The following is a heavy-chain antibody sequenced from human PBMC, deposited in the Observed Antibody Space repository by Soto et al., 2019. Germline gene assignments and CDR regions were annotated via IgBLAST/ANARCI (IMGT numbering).Heavy chain of an antibody. Sequence: GGSLRLSCAASGFTFSSYSMNWVRQAPGKGLEWVSSISSSSSYIYYADSVKGRFTISRDNAKNSLYLQMNSLRAEDTAVYYCARDDFWSGYPHYWGQGTLVTVSS. V-gene: IGHV3-21*01. CDR1: GFTFSSYS. J-gene: IGHJ4*02. CDR3: ARDDFWSGYPHY. D-gene: IGHD3-3*01. CDR2: ISSSSSYI.